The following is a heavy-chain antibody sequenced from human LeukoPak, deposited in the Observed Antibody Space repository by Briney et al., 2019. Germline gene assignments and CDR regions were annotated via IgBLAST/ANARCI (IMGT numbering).Heavy chain of an antibody. Sequence: SETLSLTCTVSGGSISSSSYYWGWIRQPPGKGLEWIGSIYYSGSTYYNPSLKSRVTISVDTSKNQSSLKLSSVTAADTAVYYCARGCYDSSGYYYDYWGQGTLVTVSS. J-gene: IGHJ4*02. D-gene: IGHD3-22*01. V-gene: IGHV4-39*07. CDR3: ARGCYDSSGYYYDY. CDR1: GGSISSSSYY. CDR2: IYYSGST.